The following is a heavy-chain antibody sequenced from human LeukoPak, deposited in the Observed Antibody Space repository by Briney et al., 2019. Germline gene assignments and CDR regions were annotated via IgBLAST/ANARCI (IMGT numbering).Heavy chain of an antibody. J-gene: IGHJ1*01. Sequence: ASVKVSCKASGYTFTSYGISWVRQAPGQGLEWMGWISAYNGNTNYAQKLQGRVTMTTDTSTNTAYMELRSLRSDDTAVYYCARVRAAAGLFQHWGQGTLVTVSS. V-gene: IGHV1-18*01. CDR3: ARVRAAAGLFQH. CDR2: ISAYNGNT. CDR1: GYTFTSYG. D-gene: IGHD6-13*01.